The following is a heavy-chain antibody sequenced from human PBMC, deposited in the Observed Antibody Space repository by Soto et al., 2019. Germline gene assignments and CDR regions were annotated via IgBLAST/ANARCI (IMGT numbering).Heavy chain of an antibody. CDR3: ARSRYSSGWYHYYYGMDV. J-gene: IGHJ6*02. CDR2: INPSGGST. CDR1: GYTFTSYY. Sequence: QVQLVQSGAEVKKPGASVKVSCKASGYTFTSYYMHWVRQAPGQGLEWMGIINPSGGSTSYAQKLQGRVTMTRDTSTSTVYMEPSSLRSEDTAVYYCARSRYSSGWYHYYYGMDVWGQGTTVTVSS. D-gene: IGHD6-19*01. V-gene: IGHV1-46*01.